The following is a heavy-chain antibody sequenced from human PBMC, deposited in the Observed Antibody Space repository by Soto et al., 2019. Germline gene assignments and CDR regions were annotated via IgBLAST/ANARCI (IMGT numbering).Heavy chain of an antibody. CDR1: GYTFTSYD. D-gene: IGHD2-21*02. CDR3: ARGHRHIVVVTAPRGAFDI. Sequence: GASVKVSCKASGYTFTSYDINWVRQPTGQGLEWMGWMNPNSGNTGYAQKFQGRVTMTRNTSISTAYMELSSLRSEDTAVYYCARGHRHIVVVTAPRGAFDIWGQGTMVTVSS. V-gene: IGHV1-8*01. J-gene: IGHJ3*02. CDR2: MNPNSGNT.